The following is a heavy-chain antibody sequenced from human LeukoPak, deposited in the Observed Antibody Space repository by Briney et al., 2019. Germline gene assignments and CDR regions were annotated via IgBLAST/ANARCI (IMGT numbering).Heavy chain of an antibody. J-gene: IGHJ4*02. CDR2: IIPIFGTA. CDR3: ARGRYYDSSGYSQYFDY. Sequence: SVNVSCKASGYTFTSYGISWVRQAPGQGLEWMGGIIPIFGTANYAQKFQGRVTITTDESTSTAYMELSSLRSEDTAVYYCARGRYYDSSGYSQYFDYWGQGTLVTVSS. V-gene: IGHV1-69*05. CDR1: GYTFTSYG. D-gene: IGHD3-22*01.